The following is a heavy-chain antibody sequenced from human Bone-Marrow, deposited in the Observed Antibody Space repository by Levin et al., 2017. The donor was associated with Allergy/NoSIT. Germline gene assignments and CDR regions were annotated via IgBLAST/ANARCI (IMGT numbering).Heavy chain of an antibody. CDR3: ARAIPSGGNSYYYYYMDV. CDR2: IYYSGST. CDR1: GGSISTYY. V-gene: IGHV4-59*01. D-gene: IGHD4-23*01. Sequence: SRTLSLPCTVSGGSISTYYWSWLRQPPEKRLEWIGYIYYSGSTKYNPSLKSRVTLLVDTSKNLFSLKLSSVTAADSAVYFCARAIPSGGNSYYYYYMDVWGKGTTVTVSS. J-gene: IGHJ6*03.